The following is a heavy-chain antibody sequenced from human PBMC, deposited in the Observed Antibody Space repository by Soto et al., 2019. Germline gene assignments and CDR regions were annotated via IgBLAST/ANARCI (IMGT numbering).Heavy chain of an antibody. CDR1: GFTFSSYA. D-gene: IGHD7-27*01. J-gene: IGHJ4*02. V-gene: IGHV3-23*01. CDR3: AKDQGLTGDLSNAEGY. CDR2: ISGSGGST. Sequence: GGSLRLSCAASGFTFSSYAMSWVRQAPGKGLEWVSAISGSGGSTYYADSVKGRFTISRDNSKNTLYLQMNSLRAEDTDVYYWAKDQGLTGDLSNAEGYWGQGTLVTVSS.